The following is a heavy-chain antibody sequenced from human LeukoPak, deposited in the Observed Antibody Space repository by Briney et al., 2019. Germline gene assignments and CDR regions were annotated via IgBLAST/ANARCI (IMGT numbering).Heavy chain of an antibody. J-gene: IGHJ4*02. CDR3: ARDHSSSCQLFDY. V-gene: IGHV1-8*01. CDR1: GYTFTSYD. D-gene: IGHD6-13*01. Sequence: ASVKVSCKASGYTFTSYDINWVRQATGRGLEWMGWMNPNSGNTGYAQKFQGRVTMTRNTSISTAYMELSSLRSEDTAVYYCARDHSSSCQLFDYWGQGTLVTVSS. CDR2: MNPNSGNT.